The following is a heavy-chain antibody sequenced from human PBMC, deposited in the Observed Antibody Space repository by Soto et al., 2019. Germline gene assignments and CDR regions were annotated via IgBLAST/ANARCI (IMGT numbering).Heavy chain of an antibody. J-gene: IGHJ4*02. CDR1: GFTFSNYY. CDR2: ISSDGTST. CDR3: ARVHNCDRSGCYSYFDF. V-gene: IGHV3-74*01. Sequence: GSLRLSCAASGFTFSNYYMHWVRQAPGKGPVWVSRISSDGTSTTYADSVKGRFTISRDNAKSTLYLQVNSLRAEDTAVYYCARVHNCDRSGCYSYFDFWGQGALVTVSS. D-gene: IGHD2-21*02.